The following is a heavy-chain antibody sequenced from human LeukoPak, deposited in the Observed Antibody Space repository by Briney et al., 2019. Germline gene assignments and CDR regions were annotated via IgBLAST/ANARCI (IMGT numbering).Heavy chain of an antibody. D-gene: IGHD5-18*01. CDR2: IYPGDSDT. CDR3: ARGLDTAMAYFDY. V-gene: IGHV5-51*01. CDR1: GYSFTSYW. J-gene: IGHJ4*02. Sequence: GESLQISCKGSGYSFTSYWIGWVRQLPGKGLEWMGIIYPGDSDTRYSPSFQGQVTISADKSISTAYLQRSSLKASDTAMYYCARGLDTAMAYFDYWGQGTLVTVSS.